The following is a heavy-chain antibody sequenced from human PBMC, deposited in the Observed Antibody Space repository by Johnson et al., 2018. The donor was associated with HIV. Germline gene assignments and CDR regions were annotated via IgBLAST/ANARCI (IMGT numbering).Heavy chain of an antibody. V-gene: IGHV3-33*01. CDR3: ASTDYGDYVFDI. J-gene: IGHJ3*02. CDR1: GFTFSSYG. CDR2: IWYDGSTK. D-gene: IGHD4-17*01. Sequence: VQLVESGGGVVQPGRSLRLSCAASGFTFSSYGMHWVRQAPGKGLEWVAVIWYDGSTKYYAYSVSGRFTISRDNYKNTLYLQMNILRVEDTAVYYCASTDYGDYVFDIWGQGTMVTVSS.